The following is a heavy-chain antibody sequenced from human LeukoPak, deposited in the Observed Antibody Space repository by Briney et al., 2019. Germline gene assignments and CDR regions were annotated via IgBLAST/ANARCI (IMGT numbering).Heavy chain of an antibody. J-gene: IGHJ3*02. D-gene: IGHD1-26*01. CDR2: IYYSGST. V-gene: IGHV4-39*07. CDR1: GGSISSSSYY. Sequence: KPSETLSLTCTVSGGSISSSSYYWGWIRQPPGKGLEWIGSIYYSGSTYYNPSLKSRVTISVDTSKNQFSLKLSSVTAADTAVYYCARDLGIVGASKGAFDIWGQGTMITVSS. CDR3: ARDLGIVGASKGAFDI.